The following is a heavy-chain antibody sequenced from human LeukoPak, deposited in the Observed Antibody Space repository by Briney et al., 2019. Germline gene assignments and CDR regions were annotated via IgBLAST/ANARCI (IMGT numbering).Heavy chain of an antibody. CDR1: GGSISSSSYY. CDR3: AREGYRQGPEDY. J-gene: IGHJ4*02. D-gene: IGHD1-14*01. V-gene: IGHV4-39*07. Sequence: SETLSLTCTVSGGSISSSSYYWGWIRQPPGKGLEWIGSIYYSGSTYYNPSLKSRVTISVDTSKNQFSLKLSSATAADTAVYYCAREGYRQGPEDYWGQGTLVTVSS. CDR2: IYYSGST.